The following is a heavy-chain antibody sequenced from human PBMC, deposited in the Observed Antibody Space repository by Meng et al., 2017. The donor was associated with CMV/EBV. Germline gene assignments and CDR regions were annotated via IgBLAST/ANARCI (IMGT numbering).Heavy chain of an antibody. CDR1: GYTFTGYY. CDR3: AGVCSSTSCRGLRGYYGMDV. D-gene: IGHD2-2*01. V-gene: IGHV1-2*02. Sequence: ASVKVSCKASGYTFTGYYMHWVRQAPGQGLEWMGWINPNSGGTNNSQKFQGRVTMTRDTSISTAYMELSRLRSDDTAVYYCAGVCSSTSCRGLRGYYGMDVWGQGTTVTVSS. J-gene: IGHJ6*02. CDR2: INPNSGGT.